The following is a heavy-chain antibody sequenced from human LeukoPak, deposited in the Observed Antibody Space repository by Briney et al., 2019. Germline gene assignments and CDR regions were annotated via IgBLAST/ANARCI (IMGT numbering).Heavy chain of an antibody. D-gene: IGHD3-16*01. CDR3: ARGGAYYDYVWGSTYFDY. Sequence: SETLSLTCAVYGGSFSGYYWSWIRQPPGKGLEWIGEINHSGSTNYNPSLKSRVTISVDTSKNQFSLRLSSVTAADTAVYYCARGGAYYDYVWGSTYFDYWGQGTLVTVSS. V-gene: IGHV4-34*01. CDR2: INHSGST. J-gene: IGHJ4*02. CDR1: GGSFSGYY.